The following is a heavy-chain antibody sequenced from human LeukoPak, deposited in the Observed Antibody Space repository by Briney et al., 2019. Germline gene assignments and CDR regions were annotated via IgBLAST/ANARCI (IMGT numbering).Heavy chain of an antibody. J-gene: IGHJ4*02. CDR3: ARDDYYYDTSGYDYYFDY. V-gene: IGHV1-2*02. CDR2: INPNSGGT. CDR1: GYTFSGYY. Sequence: ASMKVSCKASGYTFSGYYIHWVRQAPGQGLEWMGWINPNSGGTNYAQMFEGRVTMTRDTSINTAYMEVSRLTSDDTAVYYCARDDYYYDTSGYDYYFDYWGQGTLVTVSS. D-gene: IGHD3-22*01.